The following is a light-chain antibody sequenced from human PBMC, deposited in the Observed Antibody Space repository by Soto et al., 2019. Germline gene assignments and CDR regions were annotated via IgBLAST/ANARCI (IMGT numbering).Light chain of an antibody. J-gene: IGLJ2*01. CDR3: QSYDRSLSGVV. Sequence: QPVLTQPPSVSGAPGQRVTISCTGSSSNIGAGYDVHWYQQLPGTAPKLLIYVNTNRPSGVSDRISGSKSGTSASLAIIGLQAEDEADYYCQSYDRSLSGVVFGGGTQLTVL. CDR2: VNT. V-gene: IGLV1-40*01. CDR1: SSNIGAGYD.